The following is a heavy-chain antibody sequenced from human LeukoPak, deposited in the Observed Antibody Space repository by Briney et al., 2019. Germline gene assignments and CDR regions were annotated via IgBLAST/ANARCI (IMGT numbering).Heavy chain of an antibody. D-gene: IGHD6-19*01. V-gene: IGHV3-23*01. CDR1: GLTFSSYA. CDR2: VNGSGYSA. J-gene: IGHJ1*01. Sequence: GGSLRLSCAASGLTFSSYAMSWVRQAPGKGLEWVSSVNGSGYSAYYADSVEGRFTISRDNSKDTLFLQMSTLRVEDTAVYYCAKVVSYSSGWFFHHWGQGTLVTVSS. CDR3: AKVVSYSSGWFFHH.